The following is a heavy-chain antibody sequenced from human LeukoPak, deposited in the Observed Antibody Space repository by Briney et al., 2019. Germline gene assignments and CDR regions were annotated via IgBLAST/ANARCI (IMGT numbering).Heavy chain of an antibody. V-gene: IGHV3-74*01. Sequence: PAGSLRLSCAASGFTFSSYWMHWVRQAPGKGLVWVSRSNSDGSSTTYADSVKGRFTISRDNAKITLYLQMNSLRAEDTAVYYCAREPRIAVAGTGPAAFDIWGQGTMVTVSS. J-gene: IGHJ3*02. D-gene: IGHD6-19*01. CDR3: AREPRIAVAGTGPAAFDI. CDR1: GFTFSSYW. CDR2: SNSDGSST.